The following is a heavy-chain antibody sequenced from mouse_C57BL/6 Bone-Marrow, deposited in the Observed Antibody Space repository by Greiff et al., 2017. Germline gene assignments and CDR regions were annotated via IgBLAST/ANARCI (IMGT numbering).Heavy chain of an antibody. CDR1: GFNIKDDY. J-gene: IGHJ1*03. Sequence: DVQLQESGAELVRPGASVKLSCTASGFNIKDDYMHWVKQRPEQGLEWIGWIDPETGDTEYASKFQGKATITADTSSNTAYLQLSSLTSEDPAADYGTTCGSSCYWYFDVWGTGTTVTVSS. CDR3: TTCGSSCYWYFDV. V-gene: IGHV14-4*01. CDR2: IDPETGDT. D-gene: IGHD1-1*01.